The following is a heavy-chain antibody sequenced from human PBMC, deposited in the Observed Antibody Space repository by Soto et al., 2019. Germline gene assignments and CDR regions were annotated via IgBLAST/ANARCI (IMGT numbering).Heavy chain of an antibody. CDR3: AKDRLDFDWLFPPFDY. J-gene: IGHJ4*02. Sequence: EVQLLESGGGLVQPGGSLRLSCAASGFTFSSYAMSWVRQAPGKGLEWVSAISGSGGSTYYADSVKGRFTISRDNSKNTLYLQMNILRAEDTAVYYCAKDRLDFDWLFPPFDYRVQGTLVTVSS. D-gene: IGHD3-9*01. V-gene: IGHV3-23*01. CDR2: ISGSGGST. CDR1: GFTFSSYA.